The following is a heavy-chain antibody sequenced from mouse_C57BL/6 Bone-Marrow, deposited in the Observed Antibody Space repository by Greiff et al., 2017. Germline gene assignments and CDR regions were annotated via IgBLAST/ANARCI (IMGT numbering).Heavy chain of an antibody. J-gene: IGHJ2*01. CDR1: GFNIKDDY. CDR3: TSYYYGSRWFDY. Sequence: VQLKESGAELVRPGASVTLSCTASGFNIKDDYMHWVKQRPEQGLAWIGWIDPENGDTEYASKFQGKATITADTSSNTAYLQLSSLTSEDTAVYYCTSYYYGSRWFDYWGQGTTLTVSS. V-gene: IGHV14-4*01. D-gene: IGHD1-1*01. CDR2: IDPENGDT.